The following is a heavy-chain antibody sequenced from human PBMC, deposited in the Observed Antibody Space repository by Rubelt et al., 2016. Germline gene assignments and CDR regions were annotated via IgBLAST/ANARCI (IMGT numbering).Heavy chain of an antibody. D-gene: IGHD4-11*01. J-gene: IGHJ4*02. CDR3: AREPTGATFDY. Sequence: RSYSMHWVRQAPGKGLEWVAVISYDGSNKYYADSVKVRFTISRDNSKNTLYLQMNSLRAEDTAVYYCAREPTGATFDYWGQGTLVTVSS. CDR2: ISYDGSNK. CDR1: RSYS. V-gene: IGHV3-30*04.